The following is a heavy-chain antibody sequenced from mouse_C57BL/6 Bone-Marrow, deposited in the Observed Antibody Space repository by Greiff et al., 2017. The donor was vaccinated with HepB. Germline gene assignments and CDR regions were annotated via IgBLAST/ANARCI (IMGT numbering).Heavy chain of an antibody. CDR3: ARHKHYYGSSYDYAMDY. J-gene: IGHJ4*01. V-gene: IGHV5-15*01. Sequence: EVHLVESGGGLVQPGGSLKLSCAASGFTFSDYGMAWVRQAPRKGPEWVAFISNLAYSIYYADTVTGRFTISRENAKNTLYLEMSSLRSEDTAMYYCARHKHYYGSSYDYAMDYWGQGTSVTVSS. D-gene: IGHD1-1*01. CDR2: ISNLAYSI. CDR1: GFTFSDYG.